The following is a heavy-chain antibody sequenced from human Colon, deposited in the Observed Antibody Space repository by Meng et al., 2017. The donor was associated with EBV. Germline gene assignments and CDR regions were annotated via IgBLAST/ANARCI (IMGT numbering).Heavy chain of an antibody. D-gene: IGHD2-21*01. J-gene: IGHJ4*02. CDR1: GGSISSSHW. CDR2: VYHTGST. CDR3: ARVWQSLTAFFDS. Sequence: QGQLQESGPGLVRPSGTLSLTCAASGGSISSSHWWTWVRQPPGKGLEWIGEVYHTGSTKYNPSLKSRLTISVDKSKNQFSLNLTSVTAADTAVYYCARVWQSLTAFFDSWGQGTLVTVSS. V-gene: IGHV4-4*02.